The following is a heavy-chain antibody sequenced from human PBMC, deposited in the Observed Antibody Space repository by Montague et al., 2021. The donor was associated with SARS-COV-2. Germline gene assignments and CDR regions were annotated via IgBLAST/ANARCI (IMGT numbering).Heavy chain of an antibody. CDR1: GDSVSSNNAA. J-gene: IGHJ3*02. Sequence: CAISGDSVSSNNAAWNWIRQSPSRGLEWLGRTCYRSEWYFDYAISPRGRITINPDTSKNQFSLRLDSVTLDDTAVYYCARYSYSGTYFGLNDAFDIWGQGTLVTVSS. D-gene: IGHD1-26*01. CDR2: TCYRSEWYF. V-gene: IGHV6-1*01. CDR3: ARYSYSGTYFGLNDAFDI.